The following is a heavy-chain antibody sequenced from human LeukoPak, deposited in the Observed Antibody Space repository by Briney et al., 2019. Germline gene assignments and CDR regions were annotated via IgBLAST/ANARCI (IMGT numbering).Heavy chain of an antibody. CDR2: IYSDGVT. CDR1: GFIVNSYA. J-gene: IGHJ5*02. CDR3: ARDRAEGKTWVEFDP. V-gene: IGHV3-66*02. Sequence: GGSLRLSCAASGFIVNSYAMSWVRQAPGKGLTWVSLIYSDGVTQYADSVKGRFTISRDNSKNTLYLQMNSLRDEDTAVYFCARDRAEGKTWVEFDPWGQGTLLTVSS.